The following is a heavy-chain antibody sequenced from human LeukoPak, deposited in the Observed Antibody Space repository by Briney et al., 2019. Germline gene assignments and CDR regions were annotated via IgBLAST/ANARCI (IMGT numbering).Heavy chain of an antibody. CDR3: ARVDWEGSGSYYFDY. CDR2: ISYDGSNK. CDR1: GFTFSNYA. Sequence: GGSLRLSCAASGFTFSNYAIHWVRQAPGKGGEWVAVISYDGSNKYYADSVKGRFAISRDNSKNTLFLQMNNLRAEDTAVYYCARVDWEGSGSYYFDYWGQGTLVTVSS. D-gene: IGHD1-26*01. V-gene: IGHV3-30*09. J-gene: IGHJ4*02.